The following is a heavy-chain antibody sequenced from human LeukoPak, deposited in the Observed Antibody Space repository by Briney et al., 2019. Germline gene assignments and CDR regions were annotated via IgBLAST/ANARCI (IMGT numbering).Heavy chain of an antibody. CDR2: ILHDGSNK. Sequence: PGRSLRLSCAASGFTFRNYAMHWVRQAPGKGLEWVSVILHDGSNKYYADSVKGRFTISRDNSKNTLYLQMNSLRADDAAFYYCARGDCGGDCYLSMATYDIWGQGTKVTVSS. J-gene: IGHJ3*02. CDR3: ARGDCGGDCYLSMATYDI. CDR1: GFTFRNYA. D-gene: IGHD2-21*02. V-gene: IGHV3-30-3*01.